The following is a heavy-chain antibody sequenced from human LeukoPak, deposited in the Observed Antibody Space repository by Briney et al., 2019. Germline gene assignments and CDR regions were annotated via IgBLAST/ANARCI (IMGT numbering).Heavy chain of an antibody. V-gene: IGHV3-53*01. Sequence: PGGSLRLSCAASGFTFSSYAMSWVRQAPGKGLEWVSVIYSGGSTYYADSVKGRFTISRDNSKNTLYLQMNSLRAEDTAVYYCARNEEGDHGFDPWGQGTLVTVSS. J-gene: IGHJ5*02. D-gene: IGHD2-21*02. CDR1: GFTFSSYA. CDR2: IYSGGST. CDR3: ARNEEGDHGFDP.